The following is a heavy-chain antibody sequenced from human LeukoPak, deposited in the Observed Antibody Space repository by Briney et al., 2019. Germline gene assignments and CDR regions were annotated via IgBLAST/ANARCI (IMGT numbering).Heavy chain of an antibody. J-gene: IGHJ4*02. CDR2: ISYDGSNK. V-gene: IGHV3-30-3*01. D-gene: IGHD4-17*01. Sequence: GRSLRLSCAASGFTFSSYAMHWVRQAPGKGLEWVAVISYDGSNKYYADSVKGRFTISRDNSKNTLYLQMNSLRAEDTAVYYCARDNSSTTGLDYWGQGTLVTVSS. CDR1: GFTFSSYA. CDR3: ARDNSSTTGLDY.